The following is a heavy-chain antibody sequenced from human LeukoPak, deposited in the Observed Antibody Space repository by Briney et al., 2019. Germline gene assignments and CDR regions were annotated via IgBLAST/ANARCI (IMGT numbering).Heavy chain of an antibody. CDR2: ISSGGSII. V-gene: IGHV3-48*03. CDR1: GFTFSSYE. CDR3: AREGQWGGFDY. J-gene: IGHJ4*02. Sequence: GGSLRLSCAASGFTFSSYEMNWVRQAPGKGLEWVSYISSGGSIIYYADSVKGRFTISRDNAKNSLYLQMNSLRAEDTAVYYCAREGQWGGFDYWGQGTLVTVST. D-gene: IGHD3-10*01.